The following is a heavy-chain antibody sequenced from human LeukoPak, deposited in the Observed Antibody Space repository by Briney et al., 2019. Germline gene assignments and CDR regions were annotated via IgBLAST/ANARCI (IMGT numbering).Heavy chain of an antibody. Sequence: ASVKVSCKASGYTFTSYYMHWVRQAPGQGLEWMGIINPSGGSTSYAQKFQGRVTITRDTSASTAYMELSSLRSEDTAVYYCAVDTAMVMHYWGQGTLVTVSS. J-gene: IGHJ4*02. CDR3: AVDTAMVMHY. CDR1: GYTFTSYY. D-gene: IGHD5-18*01. V-gene: IGHV1-46*01. CDR2: INPSGGST.